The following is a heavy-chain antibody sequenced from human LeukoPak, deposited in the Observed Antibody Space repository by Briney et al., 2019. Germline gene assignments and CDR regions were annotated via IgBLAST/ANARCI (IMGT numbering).Heavy chain of an antibody. CDR1: GYTFSGYY. D-gene: IGHD1-26*01. J-gene: IGHJ4*02. CDR3: ATLAGEHQAPFHY. V-gene: IGHV1-2*02. Sequence: EASVKVSCKASGYTFSGYYMHWVRQAPGQGLEWMGWINPNTGGTNYAQRFQGRVTMTRDTSISTAYMEQSRLKSDDTAVYYCATLAGEHQAPFHYWGQGTLVTVSS. CDR2: INPNTGGT.